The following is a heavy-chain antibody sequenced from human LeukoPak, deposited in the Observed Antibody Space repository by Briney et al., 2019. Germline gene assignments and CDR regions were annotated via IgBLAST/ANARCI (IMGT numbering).Heavy chain of an antibody. CDR2: INSDGSST. Sequence: HTGGSLRLSCAASGFTFSSYWMHWVRQAPGKGLVWVLRINSDGSSTSYADSVKGRFTISRDNAKNTLYLQMNSLRAEDTAVYYCARDFCSGGSCYSVAFDIWGQGTMVTVSS. CDR1: GFTFSSYW. V-gene: IGHV3-74*01. D-gene: IGHD2-15*01. J-gene: IGHJ3*02. CDR3: ARDFCSGGSCYSVAFDI.